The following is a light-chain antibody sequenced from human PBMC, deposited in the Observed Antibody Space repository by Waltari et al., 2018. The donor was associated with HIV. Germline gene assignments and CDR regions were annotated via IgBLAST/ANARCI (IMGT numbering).Light chain of an antibody. CDR3: QSYDNSNHWV. Sequence: NFILTQPNSVSASPGKTVPIPCTRDSGRIPCTYVHWYQQRPGSAPTPVIYEDDERPSGVPDRFSGSIDSSSNSASLTISGLKTEDEADYYCQSYDNSNHWVFGGGTKLTVL. V-gene: IGLV6-57*04. J-gene: IGLJ3*02. CDR2: EDD. CDR1: SGRIPCTY.